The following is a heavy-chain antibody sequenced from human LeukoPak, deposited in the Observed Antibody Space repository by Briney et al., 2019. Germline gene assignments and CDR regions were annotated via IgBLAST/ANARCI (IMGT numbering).Heavy chain of an antibody. CDR3: ALLAVASDFDY. D-gene: IGHD6-19*01. J-gene: IGHJ4*02. CDR2: IGSSGTTI. V-gene: IGHV3-48*03. Sequence: GGSLRLSCAASGFTFGNYAMNWVRQAPGKGLEWVSNIGSSGTTIYYADSVKGRFSISRDNAKSSLYLQMNSLRVEDTAVYYCALLAVASDFDYWGQGALVTVSS. CDR1: GFTFGNYA.